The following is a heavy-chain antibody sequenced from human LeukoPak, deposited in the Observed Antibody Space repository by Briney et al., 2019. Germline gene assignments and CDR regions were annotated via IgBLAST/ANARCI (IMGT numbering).Heavy chain of an antibody. CDR3: AVLQRDDSSGYYTTKAYFQH. J-gene: IGHJ1*01. D-gene: IGHD3-22*01. V-gene: IGHV1-8*02. CDR2: MNPNSGNT. Sequence: ASVKVSCKASGYTFTSYYMHWVRQATGQGLEWMGWMNPNSGNTGYAQKFQGRVTMTRNTSISTAYMELGSLRSEDTAVYYCAVLQRDDSSGYYTTKAYFQHWGQGILVTVSS. CDR1: GYTFTSYY.